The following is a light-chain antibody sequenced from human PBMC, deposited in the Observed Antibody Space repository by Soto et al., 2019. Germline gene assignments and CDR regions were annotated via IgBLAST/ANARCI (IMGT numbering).Light chain of an antibody. CDR3: SSYAGGSSMV. J-gene: IGLJ3*02. V-gene: IGLV2-23*01. CDR2: EGS. Sequence: QSALTQRPSASRSPGQSVTISCTGTTSNVGTYKFVSWYQYHPGKAPKLIIYEGSKRPSGVSSRFSGSKSGNTASLTISGLQADDDGDYYCSSYAGGSSMVFGGGTKLTVL. CDR1: TSNVGTYKF.